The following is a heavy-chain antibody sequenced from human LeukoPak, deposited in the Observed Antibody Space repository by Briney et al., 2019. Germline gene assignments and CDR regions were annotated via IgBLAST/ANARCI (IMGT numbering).Heavy chain of an antibody. V-gene: IGHV1-2*06. J-gene: IGHJ4*02. CDR3: ARERRFGDLLLFDY. D-gene: IGHD3-10*01. CDR2: INPNSGDT. CDR1: GYTFTGYY. Sequence: ASVKVSCKASGYTFTGYYMHWVRQAPGQGLKWMGRINPNSGDTNYAQNSQGRVTMTRDTSGSTSNMELSRLRSDDTAVYYCARERRFGDLLLFDYWGLGTLVTVSS.